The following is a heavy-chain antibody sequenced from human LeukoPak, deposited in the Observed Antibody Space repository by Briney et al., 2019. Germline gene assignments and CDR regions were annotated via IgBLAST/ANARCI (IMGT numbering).Heavy chain of an antibody. CDR1: GFTFSTYW. J-gene: IGHJ3*01. Sequence: GGSLRLSCAASGFTFSTYWMTWVRQAPGKGLEWVANMKGDGSEIYYVDSVKGRFTISRDNAKNLLYLQMNSLRAEDTAVYYCARPGYTAGYDLWGQGTLVTVSS. CDR2: MKGDGSEI. V-gene: IGHV3-7*01. CDR3: ARPGYTAGYDL. D-gene: IGHD3-9*01.